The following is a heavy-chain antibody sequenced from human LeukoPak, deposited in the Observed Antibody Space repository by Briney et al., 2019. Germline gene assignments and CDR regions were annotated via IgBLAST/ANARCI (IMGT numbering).Heavy chain of an antibody. Sequence: GGSLRLSCAGCGFTFSSHGMHWLRQAAGKGLDGVTFIRSDGSSNDYGDSVKGRFTISRDNSKNTLYLQMNSLRAEDTAVYYCAREHYDSSGYYLGYFDYWGQGTLVTVSS. CDR1: GFTFSSHG. CDR3: AREHYDSSGYYLGYFDY. J-gene: IGHJ4*02. V-gene: IGHV3-30*02. D-gene: IGHD3-22*01. CDR2: IRSDGSSN.